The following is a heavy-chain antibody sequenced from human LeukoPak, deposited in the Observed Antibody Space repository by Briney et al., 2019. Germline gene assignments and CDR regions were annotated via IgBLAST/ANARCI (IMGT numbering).Heavy chain of an antibody. V-gene: IGHV1-45*02. CDR2: ITPFNGNT. D-gene: IGHD2-21*02. CDR1: GYTFTYRY. CDR3: ARYGGDNEAFDI. J-gene: IGHJ3*02. Sequence: GSSVKASCKASGYTFTYRYLHWVRQAPGQALEWMGWITPFNGNTNYAQKFQDRVTITRDRSMSTAYMELSSLRSEDTAMYYCARYGGDNEAFDIWGQGTMVTVSS.